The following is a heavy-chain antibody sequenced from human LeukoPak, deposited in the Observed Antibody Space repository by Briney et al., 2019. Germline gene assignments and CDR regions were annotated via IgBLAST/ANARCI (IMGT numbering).Heavy chain of an antibody. J-gene: IGHJ4*02. V-gene: IGHV1-69*13. CDR2: IIPIFGTA. Sequence: SVKVSCKASGGTFSSYAISWVRQAPGQGLEWMGGIIPIFGTANYAQKFQGRVTITADESASTAYMELSSLRSEDTAVYYCARGGTEYSSSSGVDYWGQGTLVTVSS. CDR3: ARGGTEYSSSSGVDY. D-gene: IGHD6-6*01. CDR1: GGTFSSYA.